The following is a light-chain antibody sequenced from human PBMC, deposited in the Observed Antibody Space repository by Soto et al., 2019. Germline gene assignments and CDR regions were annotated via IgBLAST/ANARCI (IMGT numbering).Light chain of an antibody. CDR1: QSVSSSY. CDR3: QQYGSSPWT. J-gene: IGKJ1*01. V-gene: IGKV3-20*01. Sequence: EIVLTQSPGTLSLSPGERATLSCRASQSVSSSYLAWYQQKPGQAPMPLIYGASSRAIGIPDRFSGSGSGTDFKLTISRLEPEAFAVYDCQQYGSSPWTFGQGTKVEIK. CDR2: GAS.